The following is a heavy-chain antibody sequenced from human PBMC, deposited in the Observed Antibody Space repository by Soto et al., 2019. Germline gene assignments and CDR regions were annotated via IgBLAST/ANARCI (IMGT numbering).Heavy chain of an antibody. D-gene: IGHD3-22*01. CDR2: INPSGGST. Sequence: ASVKVSCKASGYTFTSYYMHWVRQAPGQGLEWMGIINPSGGSTSYAQKFQGGVTMTRDTSTSTVYMELSSLRSEDTAVYYCARVIGPGYYDSSGYYVYYYGMDVWGQGTTVTVSS. CDR3: ARVIGPGYYDSSGYYVYYYGMDV. V-gene: IGHV1-46*01. CDR1: GYTFTSYY. J-gene: IGHJ6*02.